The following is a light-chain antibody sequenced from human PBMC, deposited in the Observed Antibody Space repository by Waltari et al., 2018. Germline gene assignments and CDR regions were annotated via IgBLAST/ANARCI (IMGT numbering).Light chain of an antibody. CDR2: EVS. Sequence: QSALPQPASVSVSPGQSITISCTGTSSDVGGYNYVSWYQQHPGKAPKLMIYEVSNRPSGVSNRFSGSKSGNTASLTISGLQAEDEADYYCSSYTSSNVVFGGGTKLTVL. J-gene: IGLJ2*01. CDR3: SSYTSSNVV. CDR1: SSDVGGYNY. V-gene: IGLV2-14*01.